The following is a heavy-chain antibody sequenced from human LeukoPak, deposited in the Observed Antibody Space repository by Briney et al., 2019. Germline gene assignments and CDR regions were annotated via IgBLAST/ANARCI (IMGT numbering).Heavy chain of an antibody. Sequence: SRVTISVDKSKNQFSLKLSSVTAADTAVYYCARDPSGDYDSSGYDYWGQGTLVTVSS. V-gene: IGHV4-4*02. J-gene: IGHJ4*02. D-gene: IGHD3-22*01. CDR3: ARDPSGDYDSSGYDY.